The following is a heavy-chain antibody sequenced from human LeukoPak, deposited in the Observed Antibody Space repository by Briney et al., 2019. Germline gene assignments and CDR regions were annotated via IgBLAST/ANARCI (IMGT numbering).Heavy chain of an antibody. CDR2: IIPIFGTA. Sequence: ASVKVSFTASGGTLSNDAISWVRQAPGQGLEWMGGIIPIFGTANYAQKFQGRVTITADESTSTAYMELSSLRSEDTAVYYCARDRDTTMVTSFDYWGQGTLVTVSS. CDR1: GGTLSNDA. D-gene: IGHD5-18*01. J-gene: IGHJ4*02. CDR3: ARDRDTTMVTSFDY. V-gene: IGHV1-69*13.